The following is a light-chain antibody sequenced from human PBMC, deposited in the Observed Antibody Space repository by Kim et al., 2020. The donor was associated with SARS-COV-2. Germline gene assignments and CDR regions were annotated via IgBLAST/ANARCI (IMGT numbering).Light chain of an antibody. Sequence: LSPGERATLSCRASQSVSSSYLAWYQQKPGQAPRLLIYGASSRATGIPDRFSGSGSGADFTLTISRLEPEDFAVYYCQQYGSSPYTFGQGTKLEI. CDR1: QSVSSSY. J-gene: IGKJ2*01. V-gene: IGKV3-20*01. CDR2: GAS. CDR3: QQYGSSPYT.